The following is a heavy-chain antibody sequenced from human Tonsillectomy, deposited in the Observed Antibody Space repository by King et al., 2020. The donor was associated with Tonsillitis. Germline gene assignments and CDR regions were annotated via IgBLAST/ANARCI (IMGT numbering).Heavy chain of an antibody. J-gene: IGHJ3*02. D-gene: IGHD5-18*01. V-gene: IGHV3-9*01. CDR1: GFTFDDYA. CDR3: AKEMGGYSYGDIADAFDI. Sequence: VQLVESGGGLVQPGRSLRLSCAASGFTFDDYAMHWVRQAPGKGLEWVSGISWGGGRIGYADSVKGRFTISRDNAKNSLYLQMNSLRAEDTALYYCAKEMGGYSYGDIADAFDIWGQGTLVTVSS. CDR2: ISWGGGRI.